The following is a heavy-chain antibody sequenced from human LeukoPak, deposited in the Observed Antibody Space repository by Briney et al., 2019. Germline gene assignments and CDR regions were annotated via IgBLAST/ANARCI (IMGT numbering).Heavy chain of an antibody. J-gene: IGHJ6*03. CDR2: IYTSGST. D-gene: IGHD6-6*01. Sequence: SETLSLTCTVSGGSISSGSYYWSWIRQPAGKGLEWIWRIYTSGSTNYNPSLKSRVTISVDTSKNQFSLKLSSVTAADTAVYYCARDVGRYSSSSVSYYYMDVWGKGTTVTVSS. CDR1: GGSISSGSYY. V-gene: IGHV4-61*02. CDR3: ARDVGRYSSSSVSYYYMDV.